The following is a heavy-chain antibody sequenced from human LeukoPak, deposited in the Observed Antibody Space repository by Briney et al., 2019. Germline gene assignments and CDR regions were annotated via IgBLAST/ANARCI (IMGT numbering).Heavy chain of an antibody. V-gene: IGHV1-3*01. CDR2: INAGNGNT. CDR1: GYTFTSYA. J-gene: IGHJ3*02. CDR3: ARDGPRLEAFDI. Sequence: ASVKVSCKASGYTFTSYAMHWVRQAPGQRLEWMGWINAGNGNTKYSQKFQGRVTITRDTSASTAYVELSSLRSEDTAVYYCARDGPRLEAFDIWGQGTMVTVSS.